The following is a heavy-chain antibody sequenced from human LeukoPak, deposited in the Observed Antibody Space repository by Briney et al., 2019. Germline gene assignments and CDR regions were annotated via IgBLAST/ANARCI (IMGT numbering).Heavy chain of an antibody. Sequence: ASETLSLTCTVSGDSINTKSYYWGWIRQPPGKGLEWIGSIYYSGNTYYNPSLKSRVTLSIDTSKNQFSLRLSPVTAADTAVYYCARHSYGTFDYWGQGTLVTVSS. J-gene: IGHJ4*02. CDR2: IYYSGNT. CDR1: GDSINTKSYY. CDR3: ARHSYGTFDY. D-gene: IGHD5-18*01. V-gene: IGHV4-39*01.